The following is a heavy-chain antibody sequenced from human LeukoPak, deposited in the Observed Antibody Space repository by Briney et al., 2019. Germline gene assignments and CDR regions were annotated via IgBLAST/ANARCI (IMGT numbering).Heavy chain of an antibody. Sequence: GASVKVSCKASDYTFTSYGISWVRQAPGQGLEWMVWISAYNGNTNYAQKLQGRVTMTTDTSTSTAYMELRSLRSDDTAVYYCARIRLGGYCSGGSCYSRWFDPWGQGTLVTVSS. CDR1: DYTFTSYG. D-gene: IGHD2-15*01. CDR2: ISAYNGNT. CDR3: ARIRLGGYCSGGSCYSRWFDP. V-gene: IGHV1-18*01. J-gene: IGHJ5*02.